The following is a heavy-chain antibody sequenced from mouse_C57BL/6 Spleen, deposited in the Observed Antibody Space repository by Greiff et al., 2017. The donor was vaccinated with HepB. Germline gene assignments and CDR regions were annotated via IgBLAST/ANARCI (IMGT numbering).Heavy chain of an antibody. V-gene: IGHV2-6*01. Sequence: VKLQESGPGLVAPSQSLSITCTVSGFSLTSYGVDWVRQSPGKGLEWLGVIWGVGSTNYNSALKSRLSISKDNYKSQVFLKMNSLQTDDTAMYYCAREGGSNSRGFAYWGQGTLVTVSA. J-gene: IGHJ3*01. CDR2: IWGVGST. CDR1: GFSLTSYG. CDR3: AREGGSNSRGFAY. D-gene: IGHD1-1*01.